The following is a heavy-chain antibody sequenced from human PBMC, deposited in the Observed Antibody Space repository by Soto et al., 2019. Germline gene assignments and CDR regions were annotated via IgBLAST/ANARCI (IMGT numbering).Heavy chain of an antibody. J-gene: IGHJ3*02. CDR3: ARDRPGDEGDGFDI. CDR1: GLTVSSNY. Sequence: EVQLVETGGGLIQPGGSLRLSCAASGLTVSSNYMNWVRQATGKGLDWVSVLYSGGSTHYAGSVKGRFIISRDNSKNTLYLQMNSLRVEDTAVYYCARDRPGDEGDGFDIWGHGTMVTVSS. V-gene: IGHV3-53*02. D-gene: IGHD3-10*01. CDR2: LYSGGST.